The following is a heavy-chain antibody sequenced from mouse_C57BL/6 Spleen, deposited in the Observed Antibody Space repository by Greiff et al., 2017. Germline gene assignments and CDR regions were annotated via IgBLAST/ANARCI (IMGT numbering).Heavy chain of an antibody. Sequence: QVHVKQPGAELVKPGASVKLSCKASGYTFTSYWMHWVKQRPGRGLEWIGRIDPNSGGTKYNEKFKSKAPLTVDKPSSTALMHLSSLTSEDSAFYYCARYYDGYFPIAYWGQGTLVTVSA. D-gene: IGHD2-3*01. CDR3: ARYYDGYFPIAY. CDR1: GYTFTSYW. V-gene: IGHV1-72*01. J-gene: IGHJ3*01. CDR2: IDPNSGGT.